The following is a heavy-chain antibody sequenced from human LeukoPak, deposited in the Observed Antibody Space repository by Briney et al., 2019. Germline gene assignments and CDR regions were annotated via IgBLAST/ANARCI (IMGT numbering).Heavy chain of an antibody. J-gene: IGHJ2*01. Sequence: ASVKVSCKASGGTLSSYAISWVRQAPGQGLEWMGGIIPIFGTANYAQKFQGRVTITADESTSTAYMELSSLRSEDTAVYYCARKGARGSRTWYFDLWGRGTLVTVSS. D-gene: IGHD2-15*01. V-gene: IGHV1-69*13. CDR1: GGTLSSYA. CDR3: ARKGARGSRTWYFDL. CDR2: IIPIFGTA.